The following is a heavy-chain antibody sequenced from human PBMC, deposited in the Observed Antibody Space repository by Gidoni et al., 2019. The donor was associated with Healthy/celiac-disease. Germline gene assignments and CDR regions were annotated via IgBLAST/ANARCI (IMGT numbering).Heavy chain of an antibody. V-gene: IGHV3-21*01. CDR1: GFTFSSYS. Sequence: EVQLVESGGGLVKPGGSLRLSCAASGFTFSSYSMTWVRQAPGKGLEWVSSISSSSSYIYYADSVKGRFTISRDNAKNSLYLQMNSLRAEDTAVYYCAAYYYDSSGYPSYYYYMDVWGKGTTVTVSS. CDR3: AAYYYDSSGYPSYYYYMDV. J-gene: IGHJ6*03. D-gene: IGHD3-22*01. CDR2: ISSSSSYI.